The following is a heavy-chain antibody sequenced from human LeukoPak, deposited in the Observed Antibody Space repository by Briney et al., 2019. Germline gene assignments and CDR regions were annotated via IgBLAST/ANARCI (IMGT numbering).Heavy chain of an antibody. J-gene: IGHJ6*02. CDR3: ASHTIFGVVIESYYYYGMDV. D-gene: IGHD3-3*01. CDR2: IIPIFGTA. Sequence: SVKVSCKASGGTFSKYTISWVRQRPGQGLEWMGGIIPIFGTANYAQKFQGRVTITADESTSTAYMGLSSLRSEDTAVYYCASHTIFGVVIESYYYYGMDVWGRGTTVTVSS. V-gene: IGHV1-69*13. CDR1: GGTFSKYT.